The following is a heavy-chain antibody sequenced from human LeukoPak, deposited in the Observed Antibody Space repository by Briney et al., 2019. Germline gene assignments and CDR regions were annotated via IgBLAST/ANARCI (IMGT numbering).Heavy chain of an antibody. Sequence: GGSLRLSCAASGFTFSSYAMSWVRQAPGKGLEWVSAISGSGGSTYYADSVEGRFTISRDNSKNTLYLQMKSLGAEDTAMYYCAKDLSIAVARFDYWGRGTLVTVSS. V-gene: IGHV3-23*01. D-gene: IGHD6-19*01. J-gene: IGHJ2*01. CDR1: GFTFSSYA. CDR2: ISGSGGST. CDR3: AKDLSIAVARFDY.